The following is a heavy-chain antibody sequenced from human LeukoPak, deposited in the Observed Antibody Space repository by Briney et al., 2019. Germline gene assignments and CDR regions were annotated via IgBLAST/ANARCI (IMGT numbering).Heavy chain of an antibody. D-gene: IGHD3-3*01. CDR1: GYTFTSYG. CDR2: ISAYNGNT. V-gene: IGHV1-18*01. Sequence: ASVKVSCKASGYTFTSYGISWVRQAPGQGLEWMGWISAYNGNTNYAQKLQGRVTMTTDTSTSTAYMELRSLRSDDTAVYYCARYGITIFGVVIIRRKYYFDYWGQGTLVTVSS. CDR3: ARYGITIFGVVIIRRKYYFDY. J-gene: IGHJ4*02.